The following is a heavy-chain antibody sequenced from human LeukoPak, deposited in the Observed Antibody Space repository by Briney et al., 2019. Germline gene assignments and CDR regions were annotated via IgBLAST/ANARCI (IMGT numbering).Heavy chain of an antibody. Sequence: PSGRSLTLSCTASGFTLSRFAMHWVRHAPGKGLEWLGHVSDDGSEKHYVDSVRGRFTISRDPSKNTLYLEMTSLRTEDTAVYYCAREADSGYYRTVDYWGQGTMVTVS. CDR2: VSDDGSEK. D-gene: IGHD2-15*01. CDR3: AREADSGYYRTVDY. V-gene: IGHV3-30-3*01. CDR1: GFTLSRFA. J-gene: IGHJ4*02.